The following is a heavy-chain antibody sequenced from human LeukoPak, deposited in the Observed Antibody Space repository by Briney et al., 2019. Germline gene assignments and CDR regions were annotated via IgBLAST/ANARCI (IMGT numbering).Heavy chain of an antibody. V-gene: IGHV3-30*03. D-gene: IGHD2-8*01. CDR2: ISYDGSNK. Sequence: GRSLRLSCAASGFTFSSYGMHWVRQAPGKGLEWVAVISYDGSNKYYADSVKGRFTISRDNSKNTLYLQMNSLRAEDTAVYYCARANPGYCTNGVCYPHYFDYWGQGTLVTVSS. J-gene: IGHJ4*02. CDR1: GFTFSSYG. CDR3: ARANPGYCTNGVCYPHYFDY.